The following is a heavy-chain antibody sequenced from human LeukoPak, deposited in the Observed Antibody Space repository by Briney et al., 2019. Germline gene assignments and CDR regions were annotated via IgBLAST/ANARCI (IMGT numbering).Heavy chain of an antibody. Sequence: GESLKISCKGSGYSFSTYWIGWVRQMPGKGLECLGVIYPGDSDTRYSPSFQGQVTISADKSTSTAYLQWSSLKASDTAMYYCARRWLSSEYFDYWGQGTLVTVSS. CDR2: IYPGDSDT. J-gene: IGHJ4*02. CDR1: GYSFSTYW. V-gene: IGHV5-51*01. CDR3: ARRWLSSEYFDY. D-gene: IGHD6-19*01.